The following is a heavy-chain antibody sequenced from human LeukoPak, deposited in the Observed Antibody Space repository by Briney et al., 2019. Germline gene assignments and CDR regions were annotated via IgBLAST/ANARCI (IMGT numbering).Heavy chain of an antibody. J-gene: IGHJ4*02. V-gene: IGHV3-30*02. Sequence: GGSLRLSCAASGFTFSSYGMHWVRQAPGKGLEWVAFIRYDGSNKYYADSVKGRFTISRDNSKNTLYLQMNSLRAEDTAVYYCAKVSIAAAGGGHFDYWGQGTLVTASS. D-gene: IGHD6-13*01. CDR1: GFTFSSYG. CDR3: AKVSIAAAGGGHFDY. CDR2: IRYDGSNK.